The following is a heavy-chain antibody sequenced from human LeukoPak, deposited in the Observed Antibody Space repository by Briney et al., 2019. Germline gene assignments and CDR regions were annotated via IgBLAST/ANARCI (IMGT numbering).Heavy chain of an antibody. CDR1: GYTFTGYY. D-gene: IGHD6-19*01. CDR3: ARVLLKSGAGYSSGWYGGDSFNI. J-gene: IGHJ3*02. CDR2: INPNSGGT. Sequence: GASVKVSCKASGYTFTGYYMHWVRQAPGQGLEWMGWINPNSGGTNYGQKFQGRVTMTRDASISTAYMDLSWLRSEDTAVYYCARVLLKSGAGYSSGWYGGDSFNIWGQGTMVTVSS. V-gene: IGHV1-2*02.